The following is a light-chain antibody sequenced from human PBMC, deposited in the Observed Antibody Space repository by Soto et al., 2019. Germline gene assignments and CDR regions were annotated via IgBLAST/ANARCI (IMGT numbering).Light chain of an antibody. Sequence: QPVLTQSSSASASLGSSVKLTCTLSSGHSSYNIAWHQQQTVKAPRYLMKLEGIGSYNKGSGVPDRVSGSSSVADRYITMSNLQFEDEDDYYFETGDRNTQVFGGGTKLTVL. CDR2: LEGIGSY. CDR1: SGHSSYN. J-gene: IGLJ2*01. V-gene: IGLV4-60*02. CDR3: ETGDRNTQV.